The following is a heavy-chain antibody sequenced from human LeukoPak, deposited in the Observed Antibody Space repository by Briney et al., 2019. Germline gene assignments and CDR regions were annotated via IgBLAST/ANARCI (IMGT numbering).Heavy chain of an antibody. J-gene: IGHJ4*02. Sequence: PGRSLRLSCAASGFTFSSYVMHWVRQAPGKGLEWVALIWYDGSNKYYADSVKGRFTISRDSSKNTLYLQMNSLRAEDTALYYCAKDGRGSTVTHLDYWGQGTLVTVSS. D-gene: IGHD4-17*01. V-gene: IGHV3-33*06. CDR1: GFTFSSYV. CDR3: AKDGRGSTVTHLDY. CDR2: IWYDGSNK.